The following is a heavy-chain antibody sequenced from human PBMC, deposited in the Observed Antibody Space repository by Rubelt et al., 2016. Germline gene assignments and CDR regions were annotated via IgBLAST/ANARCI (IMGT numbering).Heavy chain of an antibody. CDR2: INHSGST. CDR1: GGSFSGYY. J-gene: IGHJ4*02. CDR3: ARDLREQWLTPGY. V-gene: IGHV4-34*01. Sequence: QVQLQQWGAGLLKPSETLSLTCAVYGGSFSGYYWSWIRQPPGKGLEWIGEINHSGSTNYNPSLKSGVTIAVDTSKNQFSLKLSSVTAADTAVYYCARDLREQWLTPGYWGQGTLVTVSS. D-gene: IGHD6-19*01.